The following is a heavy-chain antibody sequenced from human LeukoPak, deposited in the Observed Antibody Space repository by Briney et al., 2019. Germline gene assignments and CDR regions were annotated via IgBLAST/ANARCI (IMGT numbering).Heavy chain of an antibody. Sequence: SVKVSCKASGGTFSSYAISWVRQAPGQGLEWMGRIIPILGIANYAQKFQGRVTITADKSTSTAYMELSSLRSEDTAVYYCARGSYDTDAFDIWGQGTMVTVSS. V-gene: IGHV1-69*04. J-gene: IGHJ3*02. CDR3: ARGSYDTDAFDI. D-gene: IGHD3-22*01. CDR1: GGTFSSYA. CDR2: IIPILGIA.